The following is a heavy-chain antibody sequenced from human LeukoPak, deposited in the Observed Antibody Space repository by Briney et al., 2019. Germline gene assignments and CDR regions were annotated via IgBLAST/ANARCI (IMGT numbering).Heavy chain of an antibody. Sequence: PGGSLRLSCAASGFTVSSNYMSWVRQAPGKGLECVSVFYSGGDTYYADSVKGRFTISRDNSKNTLYLQMNSLRAEDTAVYYCARDPGDLGDYWGQGTLVTVSS. CDR3: ARDPGDLGDY. V-gene: IGHV3-66*01. D-gene: IGHD7-27*01. J-gene: IGHJ4*02. CDR2: FYSGGDT. CDR1: GFTVSSNY.